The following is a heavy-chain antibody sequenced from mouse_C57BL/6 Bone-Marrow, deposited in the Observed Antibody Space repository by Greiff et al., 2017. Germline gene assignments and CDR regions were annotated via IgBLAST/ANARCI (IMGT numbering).Heavy chain of an antibody. CDR1: GFTFSSYA. CDR2: ISDGGSYT. V-gene: IGHV5-4*01. J-gene: IGHJ2*01. CDR3: ARGKSWDY. Sequence: EVQRVESGGGLVQPGGSLKLSCAASGFTFSSYAMSWVRQTPEKRLEWVATISDGGSYTYYPDNVKGRFTISRDNAKNNLYLQMSHLKSEDTAMYYCARGKSWDYWGQGTTLTVSS.